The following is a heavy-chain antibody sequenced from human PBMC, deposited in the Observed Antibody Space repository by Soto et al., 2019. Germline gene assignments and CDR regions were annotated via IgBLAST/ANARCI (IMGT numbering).Heavy chain of an antibody. V-gene: IGHV4-31*03. D-gene: IGHD2-2*01. J-gene: IGHJ3*02. CDR3: ARQDADHDAFDI. Sequence: SETLSLTCTVSGGSISSGGYYWSWIRQHPGKGLEWIGYIYYSGSTYYNPSLKSRVTISVDTSKNQFSLKLSSVTAADTAVYYCARQDADHDAFDIWGQGTMVTVS. CDR2: IYYSGST. CDR1: GGSISSGGYY.